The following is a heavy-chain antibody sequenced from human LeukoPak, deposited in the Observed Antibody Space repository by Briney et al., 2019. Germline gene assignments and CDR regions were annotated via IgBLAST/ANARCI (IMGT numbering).Heavy chain of an antibody. CDR3: AATFGGPLDAFDI. V-gene: IGHV3-21*01. D-gene: IGHD3-16*01. J-gene: IGHJ3*02. Sequence: TTGGSLRLSCAASGFTFSSYTVNWIRQAPGKGLEWVSSISGSSYYIYYADSVRGRFTISRDNAKNSAYLQMNSLRAEDTAVYYCAATFGGPLDAFDIWGQGTMVTVSS. CDR1: GFTFSSYT. CDR2: ISGSSYYI.